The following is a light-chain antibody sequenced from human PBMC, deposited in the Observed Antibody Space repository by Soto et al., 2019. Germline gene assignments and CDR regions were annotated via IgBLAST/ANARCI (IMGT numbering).Light chain of an antibody. CDR1: ESVSRN. J-gene: IGKJ5*01. V-gene: IGKV3-15*01. CDR3: QQYNSWPPIT. CDR2: DAS. Sequence: EVGMTKYKATLSVSPGERATLSCRASESVSRNLAWYQQKPGQAPRLLIYDASTRATSTPDRCSGGGSGTEFTLTISSLQSEDFVVYYCQQYNSWPPITSGQGGLLAVK.